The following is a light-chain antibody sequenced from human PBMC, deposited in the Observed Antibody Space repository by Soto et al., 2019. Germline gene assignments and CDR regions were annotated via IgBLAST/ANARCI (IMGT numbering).Light chain of an antibody. J-gene: IGKJ2*01. CDR3: QHYHNWPHT. CDR2: WAS. CDR1: QSVLYSSNNKNY. V-gene: IGKV4-1*01. Sequence: DIVMTQSPDSLAVSLGERATINCKSSQSVLYSSNNKNYLAWYQQKPGQPPKLLIYWASTRESGVPDRFSGSGSGTDFTLTISSLQAEDVAVYYCQHYHNWPHTCGQGTKLEI.